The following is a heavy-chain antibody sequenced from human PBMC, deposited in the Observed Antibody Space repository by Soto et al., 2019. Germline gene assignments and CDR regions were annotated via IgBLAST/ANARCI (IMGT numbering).Heavy chain of an antibody. V-gene: IGHV4-31*03. CDR1: GGSISSGGYY. D-gene: IGHD3-22*01. CDR3: ARYDSSGYYFSFDY. J-gene: IGHJ4*02. CDR2: IYYSGST. Sequence: SEALSLTCTVSGGSISSGGYYWSWIRQHPGKGLEWIGDIYYSGSTYYNPSLKSRVTISVDTSKNQFSLKLSSVTAADTAVYYCARYDSSGYYFSFDYWGQGTLVTVSS.